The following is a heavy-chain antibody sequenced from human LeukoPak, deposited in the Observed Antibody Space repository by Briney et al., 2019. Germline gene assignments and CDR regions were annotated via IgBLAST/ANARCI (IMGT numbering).Heavy chain of an antibody. V-gene: IGHV3-23*01. Sequence: GGSLRLSCTASGFTFSSYAMSWVRQAPGKGLEWVSTISGSGGSTYYADSVKGRFTFSRDNSKYTLYLQMNSLRAEDTAVYYCAKGSSSGTVDYWGQGTLVTVSS. CDR2: ISGSGGST. CDR1: GFTFSSYA. D-gene: IGHD3-22*01. CDR3: AKGSSSGTVDY. J-gene: IGHJ4*02.